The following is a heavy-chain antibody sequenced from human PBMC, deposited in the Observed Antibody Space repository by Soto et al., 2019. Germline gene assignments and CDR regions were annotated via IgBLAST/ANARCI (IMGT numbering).Heavy chain of an antibody. Sequence: QVQLQESGPGLVKPSQTLSLTCTVSGGSISSGGYYWSWIRQHPGKGLEWIGYIYYSGSTYYNPSLKSRVTISVDTSKNQLSLKXXXXXXXXXXXXXXXXXXXXXCHHGMDVWGQGTTVTV. CDR2: IYYSGST. V-gene: IGHV4-31*03. CDR1: GGSISSGGYY. J-gene: IGHJ6*02. CDR3: XXXXXXXXCHHGMDV.